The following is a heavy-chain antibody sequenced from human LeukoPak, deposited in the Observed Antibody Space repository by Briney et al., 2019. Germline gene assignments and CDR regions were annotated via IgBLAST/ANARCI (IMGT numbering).Heavy chain of an antibody. D-gene: IGHD3-3*01. J-gene: IGHJ4*02. Sequence: PSETLSLTCAVYGGSFSGYYWSWIRQPPGKGLEWIGEINHSGSTNYNPSLKSRVTISVDTSKNQFSLKLSSVTAADTAVYYCARTKKQRLFWSGYQYYFDYWGQGTLVTVSS. V-gene: IGHV4-34*01. CDR1: GGSFSGYY. CDR2: INHSGST. CDR3: ARTKKQRLFWSGYQYYFDY.